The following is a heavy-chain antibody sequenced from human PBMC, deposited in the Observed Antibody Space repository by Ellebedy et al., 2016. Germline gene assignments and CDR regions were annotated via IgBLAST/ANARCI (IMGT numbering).Heavy chain of an antibody. CDR2: VYYSGST. CDR1: GGSISGYY. D-gene: IGHD5-12*01. V-gene: IGHV4-59*08. CDR3: GRHAPATGRFDP. Sequence: SETLSLXCTVSGGSISGYYWSWIRQPPGKGLEWIGYVYYSGSTYYNPSLRSRVTISVDTSKNQFSLKLTSVTASDTALYYCGRHAPATGRFDPWGQGILVTVSS. J-gene: IGHJ5*02.